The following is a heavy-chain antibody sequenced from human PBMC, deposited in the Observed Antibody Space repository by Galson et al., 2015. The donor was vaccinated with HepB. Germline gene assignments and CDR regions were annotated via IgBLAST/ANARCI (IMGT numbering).Heavy chain of an antibody. Sequence: SVKVSCKASGYTFTSYDINWVRQATGQGLEWMGWMNPNSGNTGYAQKFQGRVTMTRNTSISTAYMELSSLRSEDTAVYYCARDSYSSGWYWTIGFDPWGQGTLVTVSS. CDR1: GYTFTSYD. D-gene: IGHD6-19*01. CDR3: ARDSYSSGWYWTIGFDP. CDR2: MNPNSGNT. V-gene: IGHV1-8*01. J-gene: IGHJ5*02.